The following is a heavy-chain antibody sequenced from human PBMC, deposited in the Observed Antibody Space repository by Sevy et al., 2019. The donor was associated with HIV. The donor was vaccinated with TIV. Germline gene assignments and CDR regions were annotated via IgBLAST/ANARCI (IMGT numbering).Heavy chain of an antibody. CDR3: AKSRGHYYYYYGMDV. V-gene: IGHV3-23*01. Sequence: GSLRLSCAASGFTFSSYAMSWVRQAPGKGLEWVSAISGSGGSTYYADSVKGRFTISRDNSKNTLYLQMNSLRAEDTAVYYCAKSRGHYYYYYGMDVWGQGTTVTVSS. CDR1: GFTFSSYA. D-gene: IGHD3-16*01. J-gene: IGHJ6*02. CDR2: ISGSGGST.